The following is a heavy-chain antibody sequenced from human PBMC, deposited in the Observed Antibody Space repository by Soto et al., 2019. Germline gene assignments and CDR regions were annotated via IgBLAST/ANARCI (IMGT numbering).Heavy chain of an antibody. Sequence: SETLSLTCTVSGGSISSGGYYWSWIRQHPGKGLEWIGYIYYSGSTYYNPSLKSRVTISVDTSKNQFSLKLSSVTAADTAVYYCARVLRGYSHGYFDYWGQGTLVTVSS. J-gene: IGHJ4*02. D-gene: IGHD5-18*01. CDR3: ARVLRGYSHGYFDY. CDR2: IYYSGST. CDR1: GGSISSGGYY. V-gene: IGHV4-31*03.